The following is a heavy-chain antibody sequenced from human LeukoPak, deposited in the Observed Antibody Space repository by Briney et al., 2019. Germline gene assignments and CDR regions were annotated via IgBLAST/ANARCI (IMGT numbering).Heavy chain of an antibody. CDR1: GFTFSSYA. J-gene: IGHJ4*02. V-gene: IGHV3-23*01. CDR3: AKGIWFGFPNGGYYFDY. D-gene: IGHD3-10*01. CDR2: ISGSGGST. Sequence: GGSLRLSCAASGFTFSSYAMSWVRQAPGKGLEWVSAISGSGGSTYYADSVKGRFTISRDNSKNTLYLQMNSLRAEDTAVYYCAKGIWFGFPNGGYYFDYWGQGTLVTVSS.